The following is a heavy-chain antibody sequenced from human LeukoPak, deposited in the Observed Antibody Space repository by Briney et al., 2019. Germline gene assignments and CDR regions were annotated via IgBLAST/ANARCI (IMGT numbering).Heavy chain of an antibody. Sequence: SQTLSLTCTVSGGSINNYYWSWIRQPPGKGLEWIGYIYYSGGNMNYNPSLKGRLTISVDTSKNHIFLMLPSMTAADTAVYYCARQPAATAAFDIWAQGTMVTVSS. CDR2: IYYSGGNM. J-gene: IGHJ3*02. D-gene: IGHD5-18*01. CDR3: ARQPAATAAFDI. V-gene: IGHV4-59*08. CDR1: GGSINNYY.